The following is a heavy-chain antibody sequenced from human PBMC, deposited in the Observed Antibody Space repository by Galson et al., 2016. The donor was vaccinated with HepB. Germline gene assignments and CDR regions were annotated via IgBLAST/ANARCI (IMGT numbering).Heavy chain of an antibody. V-gene: IGHV4-39*01. CDR2: IYHSGDT. CDR1: GGSIDSIFFH. CDR3: ARHVYFEFRRRTSGAFDI. D-gene: IGHD2/OR15-2a*01. Sequence: SETLSLTCSVSGGSIDSIFFHWGWIRQPPGKDPEWIGSIYHSGDTYYNPSLNSRVTISIDTSKNQFSLKVTSVTAADTAMYYCARHVYFEFRRRTSGAFDIWGPGAMLTVSS. J-gene: IGHJ3*02.